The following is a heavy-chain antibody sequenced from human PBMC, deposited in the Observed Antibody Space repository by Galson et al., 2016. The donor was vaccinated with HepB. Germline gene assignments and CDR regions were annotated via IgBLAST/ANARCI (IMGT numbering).Heavy chain of an antibody. D-gene: IGHD3-3*01. CDR3: ARARGFYDAFNV. CDR1: GFTFSDYA. J-gene: IGHJ3*01. CDR2: ISGSGANT. Sequence: SLRLSCAASGFTFSDYAMTWVRRAPGKGLEWLATISGSGANTWLSDSVKGRLTVSRGNSGNTLYLEINRLRAEDTALYYCARARGFYDAFNVWGQGAMVTVSS. V-gene: IGHV3-23*01.